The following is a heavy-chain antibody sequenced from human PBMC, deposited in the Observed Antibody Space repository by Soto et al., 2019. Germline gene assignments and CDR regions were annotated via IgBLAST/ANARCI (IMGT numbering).Heavy chain of an antibody. CDR2: ISAYNGNT. CDR1: GYTFTSYG. D-gene: IGHD1-26*01. Sequence: ASVKVSCKASGYTFTSYGISWVRQAPGQGLEWMGWISAYNGNTNYAQKLQGRVTMTTDTSTSTAYMELRSLRSDDTAVYYCARGGVGATSVDYYGMDVWGQGTTVTVSS. CDR3: ARGGVGATSVDYYGMDV. V-gene: IGHV1-18*01. J-gene: IGHJ6*02.